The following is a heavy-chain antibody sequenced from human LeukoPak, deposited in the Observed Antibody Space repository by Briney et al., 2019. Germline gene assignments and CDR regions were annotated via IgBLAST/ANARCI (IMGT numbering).Heavy chain of an antibody. J-gene: IGHJ3*02. CDR1: GFRFGSDW. D-gene: IGHD3-16*01. CDR3: ARYYDPPVGDAFDI. CDR2: INPDGSEK. V-gene: IGHV3-7*01. Sequence: GSLRLSCAASGFRFGSDWMSWVRQAPGKGLEWVANINPDGSEKYYVDSVKGRFTISRDNDKNSLYLRLNSLRADDTAVYYCARYYDPPVGDAFDIWGQGTLVTVSS.